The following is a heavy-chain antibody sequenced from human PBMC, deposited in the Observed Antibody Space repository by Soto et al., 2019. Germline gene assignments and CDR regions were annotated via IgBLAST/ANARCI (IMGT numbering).Heavy chain of an antibody. CDR3: ARGVRPYCGGDCYSGTDDAFDI. CDR2: IIPIFGTA. V-gene: IGHV1-69*01. Sequence: QVQLVQSGAEVKKPGSSMKVSCKASGGTFSSYAISWVRQAPGQGLEWMGGIIPIFGTANYAQKFQDRVTITADESTSTAYMELSSLRSEDTAVYYCARGVRPYCGGDCYSGTDDAFDIWGQGTMVTVSS. CDR1: GGTFSSYA. J-gene: IGHJ3*02. D-gene: IGHD2-21*02.